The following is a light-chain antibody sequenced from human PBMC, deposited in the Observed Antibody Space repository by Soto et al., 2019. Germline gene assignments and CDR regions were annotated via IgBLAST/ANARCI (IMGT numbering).Light chain of an antibody. CDR2: GAS. CDR3: QQYGNPPPNA. CDR1: QSVSSSY. V-gene: IGKV3-20*01. J-gene: IGKJ2*01. Sequence: EIVLTQSPGTLSLSPGERATLSCRASQSVSSSYLAWYQQKPGQAPRVLIHGASSRATGIPDRFSGSGSGTDFTLTISRLEPEDFAMYFCQQYGNPPPNAFGQWTKLEIK.